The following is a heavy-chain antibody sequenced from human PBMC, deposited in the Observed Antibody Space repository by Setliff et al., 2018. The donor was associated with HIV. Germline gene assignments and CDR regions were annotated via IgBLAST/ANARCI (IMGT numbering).Heavy chain of an antibody. J-gene: IGHJ6*02. CDR3: STLGFSSGWSGDYYYYYGLDV. V-gene: IGHV3-15*01. D-gene: IGHD6-19*01. CDR2: IKSKTDGGTT. Sequence: GESLKISCVASGFTFSNAWMTWVRQAPGKGLEWVGRIKSKTDGGTTDHAEPVKGRFTISRDDSRDTLYLQMNNLKTADTAVYYCSTLGFSSGWSGDYYYYYGLDVWGQGTTVTVSS. CDR1: GFTFSNAW.